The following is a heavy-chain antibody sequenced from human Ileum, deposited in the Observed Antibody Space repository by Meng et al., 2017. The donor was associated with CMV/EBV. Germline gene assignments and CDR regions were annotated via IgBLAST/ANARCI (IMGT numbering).Heavy chain of an antibody. J-gene: IGHJ4*02. V-gene: IGHV4-34*02. D-gene: IGHD2-21*01. CDR3: AREPPFVPADS. CDR2: VSHSGVT. Sequence: QVQSQQWGAGLLKPSETLSLTCAVYGGSFSGYYWSWIRQPPGKGLEWIAEVSHSGVTNYNPSLKSRVTISIDTSKNQFSLHLSSVTAADTAVYYCAREPPFVPADSWGQGTLVTVSS. CDR1: GGSFSGYY.